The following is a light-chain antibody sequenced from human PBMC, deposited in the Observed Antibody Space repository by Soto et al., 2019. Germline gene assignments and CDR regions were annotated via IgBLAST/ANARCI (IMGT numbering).Light chain of an antibody. Sequence: QSALTQPASVSGSPGQSITISCTATSSDVGGYNYVSWYQQHPGKAPKTMIYEVSNRPSGVSDRFFGSKSGSTASLTISGLQAEDEADYYCSSYTSSTTLVFGTGTKLTVL. CDR2: EVS. J-gene: IGLJ1*01. CDR1: SSDVGGYNY. V-gene: IGLV2-14*01. CDR3: SSYTSSTTLV.